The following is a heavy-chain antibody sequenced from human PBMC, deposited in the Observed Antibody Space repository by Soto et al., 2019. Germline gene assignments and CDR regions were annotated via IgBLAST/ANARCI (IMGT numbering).Heavy chain of an antibody. J-gene: IGHJ4*02. Sequence: QVQLVQSGGEVKKPGASVKVSCKASGYAFTTYGVTWVRQAPGQRLEWMGWISPYSGHTSYAQNLQDRVTLTTDTSTTTADIELRSLRSDDTAVYYCARGGTTGTPGLVDFWGQGTLVTVS. CDR3: ARGGTTGTPGLVDF. CDR2: ISPYSGHT. CDR1: GYAFTTYG. V-gene: IGHV1-18*01. D-gene: IGHD1-1*01.